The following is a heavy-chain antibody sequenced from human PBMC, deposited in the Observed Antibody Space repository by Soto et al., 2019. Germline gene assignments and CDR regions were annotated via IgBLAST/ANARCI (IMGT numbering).Heavy chain of an antibody. CDR1: GDSISSDGYY. V-gene: IGHV4-31*03. D-gene: IGHD3-9*01. J-gene: IGHJ3*01. Sequence: QVQLQESGPGLVKASQTLSLTCTVSGDSISSDGYYLTWIRQHPGKGLEWIGDIYYSGSTSYNPSLESRVTMSVHTSDNQLSLKLLSVTAADTAVYYCARRHDALTGPDAFDVWSQGTKVTVSS. CDR3: ARRHDALTGPDAFDV. CDR2: IYYSGST.